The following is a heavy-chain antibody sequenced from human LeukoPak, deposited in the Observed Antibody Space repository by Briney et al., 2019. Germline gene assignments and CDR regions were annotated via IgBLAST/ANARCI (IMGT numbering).Heavy chain of an antibody. CDR1: GITFSNSW. CDR3: ARGGGSGSYYKRGLDY. Sequence: GSLRLSCAASGITFSNSWMCWVRQAPGKGLEWVANIKEDGSEKYYVNSVKGRFTISRDNAKNSLYLQMNSLRAEDTAVYYCARGGGSGSYYKRGLDYWGQGTLVTVSS. D-gene: IGHD3-10*01. CDR2: IKEDGSEK. J-gene: IGHJ4*02. V-gene: IGHV3-7*01.